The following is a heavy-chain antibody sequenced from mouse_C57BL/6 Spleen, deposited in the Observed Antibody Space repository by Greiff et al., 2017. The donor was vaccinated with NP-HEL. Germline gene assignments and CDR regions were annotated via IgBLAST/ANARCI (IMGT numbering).Heavy chain of an antibody. D-gene: IGHD2-4*01. CDR2: IDPSDSYT. J-gene: IGHJ3*01. V-gene: IGHV1-69*01. Sequence: QVQLQQPGAELVMPGASVKLSCKASGYTFTSYWMHWVKQRPGQGLEWIGEIDPSDSYTNYNQKFKSKSTLTVDKSSSTAYMQLSSLTSEDSAVYYCSRGYYDYDEGGSWFAYWGQGTLVTVSA. CDR1: GYTFTSYW. CDR3: SRGYYDYDEGGSWFAY.